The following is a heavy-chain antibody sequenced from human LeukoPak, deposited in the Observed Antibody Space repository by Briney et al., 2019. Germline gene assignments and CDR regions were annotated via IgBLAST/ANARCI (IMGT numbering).Heavy chain of an antibody. V-gene: IGHV3-7*03. CDR1: GFTFSSYW. Sequence: GGSLRLSCAASGFTFSSYWMSWVRQAPGKGLEWVANIKQDGSEKNCVDSVRGRFTISRDNAKNTLFLQMNSLRAEDTAVYYCAKDGGLWVSAHWGDSWGRGTLVTVSS. J-gene: IGHJ4*02. D-gene: IGHD7-27*01. CDR2: IKQDGSEK. CDR3: AKDGGLWVSAHWGDS.